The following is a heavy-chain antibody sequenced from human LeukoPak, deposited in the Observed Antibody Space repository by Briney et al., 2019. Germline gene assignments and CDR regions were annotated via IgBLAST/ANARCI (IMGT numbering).Heavy chain of an antibody. CDR2: IYYSGST. J-gene: IGHJ4*02. Sequence: SETLSLTCTVSGGSISSSSYYWAWIRQTPGKGLEWIGSIYYSGSTFYSPSLKSRVTISVDTSKNQFSLKLSSVTAADTAVYYCASLRERSYYARGFDYWGQGTLVTVSS. D-gene: IGHD1-26*01. CDR3: ASLRERSYYARGFDY. CDR1: GGSISSSSYY. V-gene: IGHV4-39*01.